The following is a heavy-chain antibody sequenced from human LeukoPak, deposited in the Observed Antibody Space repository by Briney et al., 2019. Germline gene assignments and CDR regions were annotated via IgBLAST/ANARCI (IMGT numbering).Heavy chain of an antibody. CDR2: VYYTGST. CDR1: GGSISSSRYY. V-gene: IGHV4-39*01. D-gene: IGHD6-19*01. CDR3: ASGYHSGRFDY. J-gene: IGHJ4*02. Sequence: SETLSLTCTVSGGSISSSRYYWGWIRQPPGKGLEWVGSVYYTGSTYYNPSLKSRGTISGDTSKNQLSLKLRSVTAADTAVYYCASGYHSGRFDYWGQGALVAVSP.